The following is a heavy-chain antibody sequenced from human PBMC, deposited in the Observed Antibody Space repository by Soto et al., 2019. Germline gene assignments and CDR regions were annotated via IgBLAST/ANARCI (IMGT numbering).Heavy chain of an antibody. V-gene: IGHV4-39*01. J-gene: IGHJ6*02. CDR3: VRQPITLIRGIVDV. D-gene: IGHD3-10*01. CDR2: IDYSGTT. Sequence: KPSETLSLTCTVSGGSITSGSYYWGWIRQPSGKGLEWIGSIDYSGTTYYTPSLKSRVTISVDTSKNHFSLKLSSVTAADTAVYYCVRQPITLIRGIVDVWGQGTTVTV. CDR1: GGSITSGSYY.